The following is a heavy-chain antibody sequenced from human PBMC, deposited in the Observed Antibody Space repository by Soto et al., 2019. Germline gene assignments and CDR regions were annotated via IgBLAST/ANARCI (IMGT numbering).Heavy chain of an antibody. J-gene: IGHJ4*02. V-gene: IGHV3-23*01. Sequence: EVQLLESGGGLVQPVGCLRLSCAAFRFIFSSYAMNWVRQAPGKGREWVSTISAGGGSTYYADSVKGRFTISRDNSKNTVYLQMYSLRADDTAVYYCARRDCSSWSKFDCWGQGTLVTVSS. CDR3: ARRDCSSWSKFDC. CDR1: RFIFSSYA. CDR2: ISAGGGST. D-gene: IGHD6-13*01.